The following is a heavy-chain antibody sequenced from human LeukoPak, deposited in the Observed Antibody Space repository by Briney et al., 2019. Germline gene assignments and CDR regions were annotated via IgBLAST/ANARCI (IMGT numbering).Heavy chain of an antibody. CDR1: GYTFTSYG. D-gene: IGHD6-19*01. Sequence: ASVKVSCKASGYTFTSYGISWVRQAPGQGLEWMGWISAYNGNTNYAQKLQGRVTMTTDTSTSTAYMELRSLRSDDTAVYYCARVGYSSGWYNNWFDPWAREPWSPSPQ. CDR2: ISAYNGNT. J-gene: IGHJ5*02. V-gene: IGHV1-18*01. CDR3: ARVGYSSGWYNNWFDP.